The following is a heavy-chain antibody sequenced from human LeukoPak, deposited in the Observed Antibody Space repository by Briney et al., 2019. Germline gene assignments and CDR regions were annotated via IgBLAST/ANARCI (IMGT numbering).Heavy chain of an antibody. CDR2: ISGSGGST. D-gene: IGHD4-17*01. V-gene: IGHV3-23*01. CDR3: AKDYGPLSTY. Sequence: GGSLRLSCAASGFSFSDYYMTWIRQTPGKGLEWVSAISGSGGSTYYADSVKGRFTISRDNSKNTLYLQMNSLRAEDTAVYYCAKDYGPLSTYWGQGVLVTVSS. J-gene: IGHJ4*02. CDR1: GFSFSDYY.